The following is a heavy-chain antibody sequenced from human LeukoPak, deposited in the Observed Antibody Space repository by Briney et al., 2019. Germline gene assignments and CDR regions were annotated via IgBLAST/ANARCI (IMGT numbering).Heavy chain of an antibody. CDR3: ARHITAAAGSRRLNSGYYYGMDV. CDR1: GYIFTSYW. CDR2: IYPGDSDT. J-gene: IGHJ6*02. D-gene: IGHD6-13*01. Sequence: GESLQISCKGSGYIFTSYWIGWVRQMPGKGLEWMGIIYPGDSDTRYSPSFQGQVTISADKSISTAYLQWSSLKASDTAMYYCARHITAAAGSRRLNSGYYYGMDVWGQGTTVTVSS. V-gene: IGHV5-51*01.